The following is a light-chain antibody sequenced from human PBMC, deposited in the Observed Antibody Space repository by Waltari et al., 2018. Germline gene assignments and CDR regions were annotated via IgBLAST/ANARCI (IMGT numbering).Light chain of an antibody. Sequence: DIQMTQSPSTLSASVGDRVTITCRASQSISGCLAWYQQKLGKAPNLLIFKASTLQSGVPSRFSGSGSGTEFTLTISSLQPDDFATYYCQQYKSPTWTFGQGTKVEIK. CDR3: QQYKSPTWT. CDR1: QSISGC. V-gene: IGKV1-5*03. J-gene: IGKJ1*01. CDR2: KAS.